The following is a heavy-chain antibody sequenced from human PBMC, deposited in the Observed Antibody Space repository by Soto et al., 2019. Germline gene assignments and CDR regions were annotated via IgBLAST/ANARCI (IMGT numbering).Heavy chain of an antibody. D-gene: IGHD1-1*01. CDR3: ARDLTAFGAGTDFDY. Sequence: QVQLVESRGGVVQPGRSLRLSCAASGFTFSSYGMHWVRQAPGKGLEWVAVIWYDGSNKYYADSVKGRFTISRDNSKNTLYLQMNSLRAEDTAVYYCARDLTAFGAGTDFDYWGQGTLVTVSS. CDR1: GFTFSSYG. J-gene: IGHJ4*02. V-gene: IGHV3-33*01. CDR2: IWYDGSNK.